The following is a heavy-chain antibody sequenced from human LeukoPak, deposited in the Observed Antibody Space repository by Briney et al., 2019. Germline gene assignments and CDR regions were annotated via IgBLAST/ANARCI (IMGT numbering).Heavy chain of an antibody. CDR1: GFTFSSYW. CDR2: IKQDGSEK. D-gene: IGHD6-19*01. Sequence: PGGSLRLSCAASGFTFSSYWMSWVRQAPGKGLEWVANIKQDGSEKYYVDSVKGRFTISRDNAKNSLYLQMNSLRAEDTAVYYCARRLHSSGCYRPREIFDYWGQGTLVTVSS. J-gene: IGHJ4*02. CDR3: ARRLHSSGCYRPREIFDY. V-gene: IGHV3-7*01.